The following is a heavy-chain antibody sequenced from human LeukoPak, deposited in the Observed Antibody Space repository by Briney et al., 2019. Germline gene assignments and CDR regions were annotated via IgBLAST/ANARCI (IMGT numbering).Heavy chain of an antibody. CDR3: AQYTTYYYGMDV. CDR2: INTDGSST. CDR1: GFTFSSYW. V-gene: IGHV3-74*01. Sequence: GGSLRLSCAASGFTFSSYWMHWVRQAPGKGLVWVSRINTDGSSTSYADSVKGRFTISRDNAKNTLYLQMNSLRAEDTAVYYCAQYTTYYYGMDVWGQGTTVTVSS. J-gene: IGHJ6*02. D-gene: IGHD1-1*01.